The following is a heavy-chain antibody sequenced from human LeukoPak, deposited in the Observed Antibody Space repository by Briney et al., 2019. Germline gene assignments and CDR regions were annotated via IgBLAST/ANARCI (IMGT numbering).Heavy chain of an antibody. CDR1: GGSISSGGYY. V-gene: IGHV4-31*01. Sequence: SQTLSLTCTVSGGSISSGGYYWSWIRQHPGKGLEWIGYIYYSGSTYYNPSLKSQVTISVDTSKNQFSLKLSSVTAADTAVYYCARDDRAYYDSLWGQGTLVTVSS. J-gene: IGHJ4*02. CDR2: IYYSGST. D-gene: IGHD3-3*01. CDR3: ARDDRAYYDSL.